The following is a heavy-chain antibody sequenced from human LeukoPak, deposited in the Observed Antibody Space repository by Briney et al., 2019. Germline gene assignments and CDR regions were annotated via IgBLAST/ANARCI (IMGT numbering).Heavy chain of an antibody. CDR3: ARDQERNAVAGTLGY. CDR2: ISSSSSYI. D-gene: IGHD6-19*01. J-gene: IGHJ4*02. V-gene: IGHV3-21*01. CDR1: GFTFSRFW. Sequence: GGSLRLSCAASGFTFSRFWMNWVRQAPGKGLEWVSSISSSSSYIYYADSVKGRFTISRDNAKNSLYLQMNSLRAEDTAVYYCARDQERNAVAGTLGYWGQGTLVTVSS.